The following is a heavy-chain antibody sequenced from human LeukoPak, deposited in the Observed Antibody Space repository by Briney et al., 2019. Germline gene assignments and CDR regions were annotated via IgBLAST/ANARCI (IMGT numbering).Heavy chain of an antibody. CDR3: AKDRGIVGPTTPDY. J-gene: IGHJ4*02. D-gene: IGHD1-26*01. V-gene: IGHV3-30*18. CDR2: VSYDGSNK. Sequence: GGSLRLSCAASGFTFSSYGIHWVRQAPGKGLEWVAVVSYDGSNKHYANSVKGRFTISRDNSKNTLYLQMNSLRVEDTALYYCAKDRGIVGPTTPDYWGQGTLVTVSS. CDR1: GFTFSSYG.